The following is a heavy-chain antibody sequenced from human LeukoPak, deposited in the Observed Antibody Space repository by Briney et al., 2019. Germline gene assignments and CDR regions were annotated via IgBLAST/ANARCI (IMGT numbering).Heavy chain of an antibody. Sequence: GSLRLSCAASGFTFSSYAMHWVRQAPGKGLEWVAVISYDGSNKYYADSVKGRFTISRDNSKNTLYLQMNSLRAEDTAVYYCAKVKGWELLQAFDIWGQGTTVTVSS. J-gene: IGHJ3*02. CDR1: GFTFSSYA. V-gene: IGHV3-30-3*01. CDR3: AKVKGWELLQAFDI. D-gene: IGHD1-26*01. CDR2: ISYDGSNK.